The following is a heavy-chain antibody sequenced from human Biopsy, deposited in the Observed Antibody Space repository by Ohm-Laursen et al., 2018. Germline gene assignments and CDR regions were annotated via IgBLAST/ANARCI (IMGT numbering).Heavy chain of an antibody. V-gene: IGHV3-9*01. CDR2: ISGSSNNI. J-gene: IGHJ4*01. CDR1: GFIFSDYG. CDR3: TKRRTAVRPFDS. Sequence: SLRLSCTASGFIFSDYGMHWVRQAPGKGLEWVSGISGSSNNIIYADSVRGRFTISRDNAKSSLYLEMNSMRSEDTAFYYCTKRRTAVRPFDSWGHGTLVTVSS. D-gene: IGHD6-25*01.